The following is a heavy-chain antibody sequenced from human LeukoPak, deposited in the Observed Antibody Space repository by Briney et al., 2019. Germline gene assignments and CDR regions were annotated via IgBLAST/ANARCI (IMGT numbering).Heavy chain of an antibody. J-gene: IGHJ4*02. Sequence: ASVKVSCKASGYTFTSYGISWVRQAPGQGLEWMGWISAYNGNTNYAQKLQGRVTMTTDTSTSTAYMELRSLRSDDTAVYYCARDRLDYYHGSSFLDYWGQGTLVTVSS. CDR1: GYTFTSYG. V-gene: IGHV1-18*01. CDR3: ARDRLDYYHGSSFLDY. D-gene: IGHD3-10*01. CDR2: ISAYNGNT.